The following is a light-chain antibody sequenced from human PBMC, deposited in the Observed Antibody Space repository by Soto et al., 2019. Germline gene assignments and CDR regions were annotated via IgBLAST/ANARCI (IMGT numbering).Light chain of an antibody. J-gene: IGKJ4*01. CDR3: QQRSNWLT. Sequence: EIVLTQSPATLSLSPGERATLSCRASQSVSSYLAWSQQKPGHAPRLLIYDASNRATGIPARFSCSESGTDFTLTISSLEHEDFAVYYWQQRSNWLTFGGGPKVEIK. CDR1: QSVSSY. V-gene: IGKV3-11*01. CDR2: DAS.